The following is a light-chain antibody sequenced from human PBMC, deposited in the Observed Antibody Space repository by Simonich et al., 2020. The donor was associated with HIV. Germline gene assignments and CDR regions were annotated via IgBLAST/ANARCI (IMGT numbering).Light chain of an antibody. CDR2: GAS. J-gene: IGKJ1*01. Sequence: EIVMTQSPATLSVSPGARATLSCRASQIVTTNLAWYQQKPGQVPRLLIYGASTRATGIPARFSGSGSGTEFTLTISSMQSEDFALYYCQQYNNWPRTFGQGTKVEIK. CDR3: QQYNNWPRT. V-gene: IGKV3-15*01. CDR1: QIVTTN.